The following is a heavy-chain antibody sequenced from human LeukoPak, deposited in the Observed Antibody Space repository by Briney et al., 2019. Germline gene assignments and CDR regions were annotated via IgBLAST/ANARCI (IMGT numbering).Heavy chain of an antibody. CDR1: GGSISSYY. CDR2: IYYSGST. D-gene: IGHD3-22*01. CDR3: ARNVKYYYDSRGYYYYWYFDL. Sequence: SETLSLTCTVSGGSISSYYWSWIRQPPGKGLEWIGYIYYSGSTIYNPSLKSRVTISVDTSKNQFSLKLSSVTAADTAVYYCARNVKYYYDSRGYYYYWYFDLWGRGTLVTVSS. V-gene: IGHV4-59*01. J-gene: IGHJ2*01.